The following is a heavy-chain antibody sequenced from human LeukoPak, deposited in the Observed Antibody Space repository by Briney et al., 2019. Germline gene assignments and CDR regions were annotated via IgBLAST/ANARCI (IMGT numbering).Heavy chain of an antibody. Sequence: ASVKVSCKASGYTFTSYGISWVRQAPGQGLEWMGWISAYNGNTNYAQKLQGRVTMTTDTSTSTAYMELRSLRSDDTAVYYCVRESSSTPEGYFDYWGQGTLVTVSS. V-gene: IGHV1-18*01. CDR3: VRESSSTPEGYFDY. CDR1: GYTFTSYG. CDR2: ISAYNGNT. J-gene: IGHJ4*02. D-gene: IGHD6-13*01.